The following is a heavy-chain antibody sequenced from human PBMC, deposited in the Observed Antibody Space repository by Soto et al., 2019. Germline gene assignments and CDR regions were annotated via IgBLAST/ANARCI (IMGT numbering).Heavy chain of an antibody. CDR1: GFTFSSYA. V-gene: IGHV3-30-3*01. CDR2: ISYDGSNK. D-gene: IGHD2-21*02. CDR3: ARDTGFFAYCGGDCYQNYYGMDV. Sequence: QVQLVESGGGVVQPGRSLRLSCAASGFTFSSYAMHWVRQAPGKGLEWVAVISYDGSNKYYADSVKGRFTISRDNSKNTLYLQMNSLRAEDTAVYYCARDTGFFAYCGGDCYQNYYGMDVWGQGTTVTVSS. J-gene: IGHJ6*02.